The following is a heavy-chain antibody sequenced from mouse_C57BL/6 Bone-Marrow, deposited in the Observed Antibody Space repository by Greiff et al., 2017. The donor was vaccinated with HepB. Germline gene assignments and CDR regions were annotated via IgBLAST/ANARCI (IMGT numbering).Heavy chain of an antibody. V-gene: IGHV5-12*01. CDR3: ARHGGYDGFAY. D-gene: IGHD2-2*01. Sequence: EVKLVESGGGLVQPGGSLKLSCAASGFTFSDYYMYWVLQTPEKRLEWVAYISNGGGSNYYPDTVKGRFTISRDNAKNTLYLQMSRLKSEDTAMYYCARHGGYDGFAYWGQGTLVTVSA. J-gene: IGHJ3*01. CDR1: GFTFSDYY. CDR2: ISNGGGSN.